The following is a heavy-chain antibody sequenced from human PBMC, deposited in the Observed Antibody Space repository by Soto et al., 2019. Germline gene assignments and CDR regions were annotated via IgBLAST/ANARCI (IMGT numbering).Heavy chain of an antibody. CDR1: GGSFSGYY. Sequence: SETLSLTCAVYGGSFSGYYWSWIRQPPGKGLEWIGEINHSGSTNYNPSLKSRVTISVDTSKNQFSLKLSSVTAADTAVYYCARGRLGGMIVVVPAAAYYFDYWGQGTLVTVSS. V-gene: IGHV4-34*01. D-gene: IGHD2-2*01. J-gene: IGHJ4*02. CDR3: ARGRLGGMIVVVPAAAYYFDY. CDR2: INHSGST.